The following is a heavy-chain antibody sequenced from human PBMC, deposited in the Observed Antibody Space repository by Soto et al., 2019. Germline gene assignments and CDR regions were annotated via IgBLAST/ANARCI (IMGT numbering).Heavy chain of an antibody. V-gene: IGHV5-10-1*01. J-gene: IGHJ5*02. Sequence: PGESLKISCNGSGYSFTSYWITWVRQMPGKGLEWMGRIDPTDSYTNYSPSFQGHVTISADKSISTAYLQWSSLKASDTAMYYCARHTYYYDSSVNWFDPWGQGTLVTVYS. CDR3: ARHTYYYDSSVNWFDP. CDR2: IDPTDSYT. D-gene: IGHD3-22*01. CDR1: GYSFTSYW.